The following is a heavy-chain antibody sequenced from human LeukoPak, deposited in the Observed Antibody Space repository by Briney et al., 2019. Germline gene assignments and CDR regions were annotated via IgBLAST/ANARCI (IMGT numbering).Heavy chain of an antibody. CDR1: GFTFSSYW. V-gene: IGHV3-7*04. CDR3: ARDHLGYSFDY. Sequence: GGSLRLSCAASGFTFSSYWMSWVRQTPQKGLEWVANIREDGSEKYYVDSVKGRFTISRENTKNSLYLQMNSLRADDTAVYYCARDHLGYSFDYWGQGTLVTVSS. J-gene: IGHJ4*02. CDR2: IREDGSEK.